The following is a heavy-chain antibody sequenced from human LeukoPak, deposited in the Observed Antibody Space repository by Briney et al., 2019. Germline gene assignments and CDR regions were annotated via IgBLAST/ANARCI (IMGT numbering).Heavy chain of an antibody. V-gene: IGHV3-23*01. J-gene: IGHJ4*02. CDR3: AKDMAYYDSSGPLPY. Sequence: GGSLRLSCAASGFTFSSYAMSWVRQAPGKGLEWVSAISGSGGSTYYADSVKGLFTISRDNSKNTLYLQMNSLRAEDTAVYYCAKDMAYYDSSGPLPYWGQGTLVTVSS. CDR2: ISGSGGST. CDR1: GFTFSSYA. D-gene: IGHD3-22*01.